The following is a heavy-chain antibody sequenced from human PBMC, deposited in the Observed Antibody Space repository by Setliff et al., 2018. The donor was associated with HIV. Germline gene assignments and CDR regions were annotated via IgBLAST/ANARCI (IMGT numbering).Heavy chain of an antibody. CDR3: ARDEVIEVAGDFDN. CDR1: GYSFTGYY. V-gene: IGHV1-2*06. Sequence: ASVKVSCKASGYSFTGYYMHWVRQAPGQGLEWMGRINPNSGGTNYAQKFQGRVTMTRDTSSSTAYMELSRLRSDDTAVYYCARDEVIEVAGDFDNWGKGTLVTVSS. CDR2: INPNSGGT. J-gene: IGHJ4*02. D-gene: IGHD6-19*01.